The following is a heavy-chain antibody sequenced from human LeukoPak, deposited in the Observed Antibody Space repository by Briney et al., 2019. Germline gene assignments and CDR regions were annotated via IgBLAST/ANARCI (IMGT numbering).Heavy chain of an antibody. J-gene: IGHJ4*02. CDR3: ASHYSIYGYPFDS. CDR2: ISSGRTYI. D-gene: IGHD5-18*01. Sequence: GGSLRLSCAASAFTFSTYNMNWVRQAPGKGLEWVSSISSGRTYIYFTDSLKGRFTISRDNSKNTLYLQMNRLRAEDTAVYYCASHYSIYGYPFDSWGQGTLVTVSS. V-gene: IGHV3-21*04. CDR1: AFTFSTYN.